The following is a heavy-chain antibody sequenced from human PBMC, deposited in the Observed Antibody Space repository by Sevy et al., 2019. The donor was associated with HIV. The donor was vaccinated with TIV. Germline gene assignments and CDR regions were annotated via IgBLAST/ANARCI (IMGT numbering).Heavy chain of an antibody. Sequence: ASLKVSCKTFGYTFTSYGISWVRQAPGQGLEWMGWISTYNGDTNSSQKLQGRVTMTTDTSTSTAYMELRSLRSDDTAVYYCARAPSGSQGPGQYFHHWGQGTLVTVSS. J-gene: IGHJ1*01. V-gene: IGHV1-18*01. D-gene: IGHD1-26*01. CDR1: GYTFTSYG. CDR2: ISTYNGDT. CDR3: ARAPSGSQGPGQYFHH.